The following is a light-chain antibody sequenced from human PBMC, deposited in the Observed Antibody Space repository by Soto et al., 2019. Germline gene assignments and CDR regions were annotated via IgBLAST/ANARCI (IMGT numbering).Light chain of an antibody. V-gene: IGKV3-20*01. CDR1: PSVTNY. CDR3: QQYGSSPTWT. Sequence: ECVWTQSQATLSFSPGERATLSCRASPSVTNYLAWYQQKPGQAPRPLIYGAFNRATGIPARFSGSGSGTDFTLTISRLEPEDFAVYYCQQYGSSPTWTFGQGTKVDIK. J-gene: IGKJ1*01. CDR2: GAF.